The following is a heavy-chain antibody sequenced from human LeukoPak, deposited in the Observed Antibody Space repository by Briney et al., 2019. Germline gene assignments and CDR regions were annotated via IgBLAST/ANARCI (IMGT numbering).Heavy chain of an antibody. CDR3: EAVAGR. D-gene: IGHD6-19*01. Sequence: GGSLRLSCAVSGFTFSTYGMHWVRQAPGKGLEWVAVISYDGSNKYYADSVKGRFTISRDNSKNTLYLQMNSLRAEDTAVYYCEAVAGRWGQGTLVTVSS. V-gene: IGHV3-30*03. J-gene: IGHJ4*02. CDR1: GFTFSTYG. CDR2: ISYDGSNK.